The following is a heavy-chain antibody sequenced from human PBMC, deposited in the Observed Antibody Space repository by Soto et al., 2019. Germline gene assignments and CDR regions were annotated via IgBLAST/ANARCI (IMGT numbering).Heavy chain of an antibody. J-gene: IGHJ6*03. Sequence: EVQLVESGGGLVKPGGSLRLSCAASGFTFSSYSMNWVRQAPGKGLEWVSSISSSSSYIYYADSVKGRFTISRDNAKNSLYLQMNSLRAEDTAVYYCAREGLEYTSLWRDYYMDVWGKGTTVTVSS. V-gene: IGHV3-21*01. D-gene: IGHD2-2*02. CDR1: GFTFSSYS. CDR2: ISSSSSYI. CDR3: AREGLEYTSLWRDYYMDV.